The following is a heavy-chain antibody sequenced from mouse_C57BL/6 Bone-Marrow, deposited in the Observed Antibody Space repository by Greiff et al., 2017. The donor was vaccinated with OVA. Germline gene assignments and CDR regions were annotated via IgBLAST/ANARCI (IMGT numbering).Heavy chain of an antibody. CDR2: INPNNGGT. CDR1: GYTFTDYN. V-gene: IGHV1-18*01. Sequence: EVQRVESGPELVKPGASVKIPCKASGYTFTDYNMDWVKQSHGKSLEWIGDINPNNGGTIYNQKFKGKATLTVDKSSSTAYMELRSLTSEDTAVYYCARRDTYFDYWGQGTTLTVSS. CDR3: ARRDTYFDY. J-gene: IGHJ2*01.